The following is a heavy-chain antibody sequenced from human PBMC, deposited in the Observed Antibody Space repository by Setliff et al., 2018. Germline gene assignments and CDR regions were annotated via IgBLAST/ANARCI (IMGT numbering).Heavy chain of an antibody. J-gene: IGHJ4*02. CDR3: ARINFYVSSGHYYAPDY. Sequence: GASVKVSCKASGYTLSNSILSWVRQAPGQGLEWMGWINNYNTNTNYAQKLQGRVAMTTDTSTSTAYMELRSLRSDDSAVYYCARINFYVSSGHYYAPDYWGQGTLVTVSS. D-gene: IGHD3-22*01. CDR1: GYTLSNSI. CDR2: INNYNTNT. V-gene: IGHV1-18*01.